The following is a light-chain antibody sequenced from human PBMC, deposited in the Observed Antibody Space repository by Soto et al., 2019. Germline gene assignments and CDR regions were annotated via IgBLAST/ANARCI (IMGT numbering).Light chain of an antibody. CDR2: GAS. V-gene: IGKV3-15*01. J-gene: IGKJ5*01. CDR3: QQYHSWTTIT. Sequence: EIVMTQSPATLSVSPGERATLSCRASQSISSKLGWYQQRPGQAPRLLIYGASTRATGIPARFSGSGSGTECTLTISSLQSEDSAVYYCQQYHSWTTITFGQGTRLEIK. CDR1: QSISSK.